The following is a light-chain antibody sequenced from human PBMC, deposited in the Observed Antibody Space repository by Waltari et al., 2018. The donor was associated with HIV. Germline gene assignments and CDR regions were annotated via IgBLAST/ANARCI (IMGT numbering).Light chain of an antibody. J-gene: IGKJ3*01. CDR3: MQPLHAPFT. CDR2: FGS. Sequence: IVMTQSPLSLPVTPGQPASISCKSSQSLLHTNGYDYLDWYLQKPGQSPQLLLYFGSKRASGVPDRFSGSGSGTDFTLKISRVEAEDVGVYYCMQPLHAPFTFGPGTKVDIK. V-gene: IGKV2-28*01. CDR1: QSLLHTNGYDY.